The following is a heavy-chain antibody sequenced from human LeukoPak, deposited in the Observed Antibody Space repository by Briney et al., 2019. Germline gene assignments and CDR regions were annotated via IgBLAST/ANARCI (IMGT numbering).Heavy chain of an antibody. CDR3: ARGWGLTMIVVPSRGYYGMDV. J-gene: IGHJ6*02. V-gene: IGHV1-8*02. CDR2: MNPNSGNT. Sequence: ASVKVSCKASGYSFTDYYIHWVRQAPGQGLEWMGWMNPNSGNTGYAQKFQGRVTMTRNTSISTAYMELSSLRSEDTAVYYCARGWGLTMIVVPSRGYYGMDVWGQGTTVTVSS. CDR1: GYSFTDYY. D-gene: IGHD3-22*01.